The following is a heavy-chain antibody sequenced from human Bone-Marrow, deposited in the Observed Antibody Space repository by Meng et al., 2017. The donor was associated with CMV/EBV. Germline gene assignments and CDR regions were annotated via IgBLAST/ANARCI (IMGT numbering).Heavy chain of an antibody. V-gene: IGHV3-23*03. CDR2: IYSGGSSA. CDR3: ARGRIGSYVYFQN. CDR1: GFTFGDYA. Sequence: GGSLRLSCTTSGFTFGDYAMTWVRQAPGKGLEWVSVIYSGGSSAYYADSVKGRFTISRDNSKNSLYLQMNSLRAGDTAFYYCARGRIGSYVYFQNWGQGTLVTVSS. D-gene: IGHD1-26*01. J-gene: IGHJ1*01.